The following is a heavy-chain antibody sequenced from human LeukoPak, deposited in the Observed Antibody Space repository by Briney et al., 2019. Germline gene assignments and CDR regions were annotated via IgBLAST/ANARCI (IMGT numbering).Heavy chain of an antibody. D-gene: IGHD1-26*01. V-gene: IGHV1-8*02. CDR3: ATIREIDANYYYMDV. Sequence: ASVKVSCKASGYTFTSYAMNWVRQATGQGLEWMGWMNPNSGNTGYAQKFQGRVTMTRNTSISTAYMELSSLRSEDTAVYYCATIREIDANYYYMDVWGKGTTVTISS. J-gene: IGHJ6*03. CDR1: GYTFTSYA. CDR2: MNPNSGNT.